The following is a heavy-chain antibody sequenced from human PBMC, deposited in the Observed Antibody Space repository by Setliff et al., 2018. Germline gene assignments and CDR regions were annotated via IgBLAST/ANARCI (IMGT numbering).Heavy chain of an antibody. CDR2: SFDGRNK. J-gene: IGHJ4*02. CDR1: DSRSVASG. CDR3: ARAREFGGGSYPTNFDY. Sequence: PGGSLDSPVQPLDSRSVASGCTGSARLQGRDWCGSHVSFDGRNKYYEDSVKGRFTISRDDSKNSLYLQMNSLRAEDTAVYYCARAREFGGGSYPTNFDYWGQGTLVTVSS. V-gene: IGHV3-30*03. D-gene: IGHD1-26*01.